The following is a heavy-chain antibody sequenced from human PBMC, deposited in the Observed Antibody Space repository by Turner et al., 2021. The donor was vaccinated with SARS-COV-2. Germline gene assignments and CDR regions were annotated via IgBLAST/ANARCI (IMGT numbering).Heavy chain of an antibody. CDR1: GCSITSSSYY. CDR3: ASEIPTYYYDSSGVSYGMDV. Sequence: QLQLQESGPGLVKPSETLSLTCTVSGCSITSSSYYWGWIRQPPGKGLYWIGSIYYSGSTYYNPSLKSRVTISVDTSKNQLSLKLSSVTAADTAVYYCASEIPTYYYDSSGVSYGMDVWGQGTTVTVSS. J-gene: IGHJ6*02. D-gene: IGHD3-22*01. V-gene: IGHV4-39*01. CDR2: IYYSGST.